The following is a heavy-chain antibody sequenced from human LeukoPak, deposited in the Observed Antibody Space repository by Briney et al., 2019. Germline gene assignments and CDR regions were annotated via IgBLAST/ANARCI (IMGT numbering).Heavy chain of an antibody. Sequence: ASVKVSCKASGYTFTGYYMHWVRQAPAQGLEWMGWINPNSGGTNYAQKFQGRVTMTRDTSMSTAYMELNRLRSDDTAVYYCARDHGWFGESDAFNIWGQGTMVTVSS. CDR3: ARDHGWFGESDAFNI. CDR2: INPNSGGT. D-gene: IGHD3-10*01. CDR1: GYTFTGYY. J-gene: IGHJ3*02. V-gene: IGHV1-2*02.